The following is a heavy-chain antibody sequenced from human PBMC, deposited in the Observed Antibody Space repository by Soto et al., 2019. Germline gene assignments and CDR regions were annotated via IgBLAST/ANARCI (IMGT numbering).Heavy chain of an antibody. Sequence: GASVKVSCKASGYTFTSNGIRWVRQATGQGLEWMGWMNPNSGNTDYAQKFQGRVTMTRNTSISTAYMELSSLRSEDTAVYYCARTLYGDNVDYWGQGTLVTVSS. CDR1: GYTFTSNG. CDR3: ARTLYGDNVDY. CDR2: MNPNSGNT. D-gene: IGHD4-17*01. J-gene: IGHJ4*02. V-gene: IGHV1-8*02.